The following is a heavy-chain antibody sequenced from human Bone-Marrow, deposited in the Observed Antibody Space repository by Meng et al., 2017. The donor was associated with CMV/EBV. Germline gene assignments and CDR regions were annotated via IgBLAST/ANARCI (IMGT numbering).Heavy chain of an antibody. CDR1: GYTFTGYL. CDR3: ARSDRNYCTNGVCYKY. Sequence: ASVKVSCKASGYTFTGYLMHWVRQAPGQGLEWMGWINPNSGGTNYAQKFQGRVTMTRDTSISTAYMELSRLRSDDTAVYYCARSDRNYCTNGVCYKYWGQGTLVTVSS. J-gene: IGHJ4*02. D-gene: IGHD2-8*01. CDR2: INPNSGGT. V-gene: IGHV1-2*02.